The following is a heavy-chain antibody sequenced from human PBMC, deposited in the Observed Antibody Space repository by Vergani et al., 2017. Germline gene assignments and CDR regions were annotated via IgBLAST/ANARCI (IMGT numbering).Heavy chain of an antibody. CDR1: GYTFTSYD. Sequence: QVQLVQSGAEVKKPGASVKVSCKASGYTFTSYDINWVRQATGQGLEWMGWINPNSGGTNYAQKFQGRVTMTRDTSISTAYMELSRLRSDDTAVYYCARESSGWFSFYYYGMDVWGQGTTVTVSS. CDR2: INPNSGGT. D-gene: IGHD6-19*01. CDR3: ARESSGWFSFYYYGMDV. J-gene: IGHJ6*02. V-gene: IGHV1-2*02.